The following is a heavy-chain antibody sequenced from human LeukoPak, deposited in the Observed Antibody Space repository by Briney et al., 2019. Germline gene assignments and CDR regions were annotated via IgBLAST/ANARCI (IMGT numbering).Heavy chain of an antibody. D-gene: IGHD2-2*01. CDR2: INPKSSGT. CDR3: ARTITSAASGGDY. CDR1: GYTFTDYY. J-gene: IGHJ4*02. Sequence: APVKVSCKASGYTFTDYYIRWVRQAPGLGLEWMGRINPKSSGTNYAQKFQGRVTMTRDTPINTAYMDLSSLESGDTAVYYCARTITSAASGGDYWGQGALVIVSS. V-gene: IGHV1-2*02.